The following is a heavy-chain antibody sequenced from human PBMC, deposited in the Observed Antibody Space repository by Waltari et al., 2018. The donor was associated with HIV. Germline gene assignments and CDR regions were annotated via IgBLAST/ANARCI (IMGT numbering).Heavy chain of an antibody. J-gene: IGHJ4*01. D-gene: IGHD3-16*01. CDR3: HRPWDSDHWGSDN. Sequence: QEQLVQSGTEVKKTGASVRVACKASGYTLIGYYIHWVRQAPGQGLEWMGWLNPKSGATNYAQRFRGRVTFTRDTSVNTAYLDLTGLRIDDTATYFCHRPWDSDHWGSDNWGQGTLVIVSS. CDR1: GYTLIGYY. V-gene: IGHV1-2*02. CDR2: LNPKSGAT.